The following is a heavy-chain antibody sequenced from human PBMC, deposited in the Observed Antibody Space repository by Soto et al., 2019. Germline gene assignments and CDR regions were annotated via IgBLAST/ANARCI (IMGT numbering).Heavy chain of an antibody. CDR1: GFTFTTYA. CDR2: ISYSGGST. CDR3: VKDREVATTRTVHFDF. V-gene: IGHV3-23*01. J-gene: IGHJ4*02. D-gene: IGHD5-12*01. Sequence: EVQLLESGGGLVQPGGSLRLSCAASGFTFTTYAMNWVRQAAGKGLEWVSVISYSGGSTSYADSVKGRFTISRDNSKNTLYLQMSSLRAEITAVYYCVKDREVATTRTVHFDFWGQGTLVTVSS.